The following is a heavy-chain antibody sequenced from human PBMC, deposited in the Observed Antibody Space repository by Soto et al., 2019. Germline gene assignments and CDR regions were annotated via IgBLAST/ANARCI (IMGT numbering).Heavy chain of an antibody. V-gene: IGHV4-59*08. CDR3: ARLGGYYQAFDQ. CDR1: GGSMNTYY. CDR2: IYYSGST. Sequence: TSETLSLTCTVSGGSMNTYYWGWFRQPPGKGLEWVGYIYYSGSTTYSPSLKSRVTISVDTSKNQFSLKLDSVTAADTAVYYCARLGGYYQAFDQWGQGSLVTSPQ. J-gene: IGHJ4*02. D-gene: IGHD3-22*01.